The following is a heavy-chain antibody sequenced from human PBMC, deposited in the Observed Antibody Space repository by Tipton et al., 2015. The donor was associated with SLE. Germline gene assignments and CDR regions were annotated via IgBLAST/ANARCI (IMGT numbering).Heavy chain of an antibody. CDR2: IYHSGST. CDR3: ARGGKQQLVHGIDY. J-gene: IGHJ4*02. Sequence: TLSLTCAVYGGSFSGYYWSWVRQPPGKGLEWIGEIYHSGSTNYNPSLKSRVTISVDTSKNQFSLKLSSVTAADTAVYYCARGGKQQLVHGIDYWGQGTLVTASS. V-gene: IGHV4-34*01. CDR1: GGSFSGYY. D-gene: IGHD6-13*01.